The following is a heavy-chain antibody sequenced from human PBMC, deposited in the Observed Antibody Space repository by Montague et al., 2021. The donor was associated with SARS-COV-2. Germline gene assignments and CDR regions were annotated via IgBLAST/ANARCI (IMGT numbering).Heavy chain of an antibody. CDR2: VSYSGST. CDR1: GDSISYSSYY. V-gene: IGHV4-39*01. Sequence: SETLSLTCTVSGDSISYSSYYWGWIRQPPGKGLEWIGTVSYSGSTCYNASLKSRVTIYADTSKNQFSLKLTSVTAADTAIYYCARQCGDYSVNAFTIWGQGTMVIVSS. J-gene: IGHJ3*02. CDR3: ARQCGDYSVNAFTI. D-gene: IGHD4-17*01.